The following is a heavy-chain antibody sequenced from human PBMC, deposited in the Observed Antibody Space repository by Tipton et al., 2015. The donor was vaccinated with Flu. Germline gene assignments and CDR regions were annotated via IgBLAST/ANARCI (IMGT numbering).Heavy chain of an antibody. CDR3: ASRTTVTSVDYYGMDV. Sequence: QLVQSGAEVKKPGASVKVSCKASGYTFTGYYMHWVRQAPGQGLEWMGWINPNSGGTNYAQKFQGRVTMTRDTSISTAYMELSRLRTDDTAVYYCASRTTVTSVDYYGMDVWGQGTTVTVSS. J-gene: IGHJ6*02. D-gene: IGHD4-11*01. CDR2: INPNSGGT. CDR1: GYTFTGYY. V-gene: IGHV1-2*02.